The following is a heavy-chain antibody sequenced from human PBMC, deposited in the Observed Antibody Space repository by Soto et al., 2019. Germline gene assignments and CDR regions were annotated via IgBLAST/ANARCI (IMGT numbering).Heavy chain of an antibody. J-gene: IGHJ6*02. Sequence: HPVGSLRLSCSASGFPFNIYDVHWVRQAPGKGLQYVSAISSSGDRTYYADSVKGRFTISRDNSKNTLYLQMNSLRAEDTAVYYCARDPPRGLRYYYYGMDVWGQGTTVTVSS. V-gene: IGHV3-64*04. D-gene: IGHD3-10*01. CDR3: ARDPPRGLRYYYYGMDV. CDR1: GFPFNIYD. CDR2: ISSSGDRT.